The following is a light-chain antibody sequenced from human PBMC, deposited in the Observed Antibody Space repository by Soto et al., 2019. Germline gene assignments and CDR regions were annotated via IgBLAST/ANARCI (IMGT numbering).Light chain of an antibody. CDR2: GAS. CDR1: QSVSSN. Sequence: EIVMTQSPATLSASPGERATFSCRASQSVSSNLAWYQQRPGQAPRLLIYGASTRAAGIPARFSGSGSGTEFTLTISSLQSEDFAIYDCQLYNHWPPEYTFGQGTKLEIK. CDR3: QLYNHWPPEYT. V-gene: IGKV3-15*01. J-gene: IGKJ2*01.